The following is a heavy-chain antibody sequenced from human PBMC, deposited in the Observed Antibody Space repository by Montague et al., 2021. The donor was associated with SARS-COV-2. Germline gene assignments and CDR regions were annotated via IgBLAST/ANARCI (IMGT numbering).Heavy chain of an antibody. CDR3: ARQHGRGFVVTGFETYFDY. Sequence: SETLSLTCTVSGGSVTSGDYYWTWIRQPPGKGLEWIGYIYNTGRTNYNPSLKSRVTISMDTSKNQFSLKVDSMTAADTAVYYCARQHGRGFVVTGFETYFDYWGQGSLVIVSS. V-gene: IGHV4-61*08. CDR1: GGSVTSGDYY. D-gene: IGHD2-15*01. CDR2: IYNTGRT. J-gene: IGHJ4*02.